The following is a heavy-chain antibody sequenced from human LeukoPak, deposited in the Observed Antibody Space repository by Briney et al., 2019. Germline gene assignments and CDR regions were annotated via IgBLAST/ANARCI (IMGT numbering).Heavy chain of an antibody. D-gene: IGHD3-22*01. CDR1: GYTFTSYD. V-gene: IGHV1-8*01. CDR3: ARGIGSNYYDSSGYYNY. J-gene: IGHJ4*02. CDR2: MNPNSGNT. Sequence: ASVKVSCKASGYTFTSYDINWVRQATEQGLEWMGWMNPNSGNTGYAQKFQGRVTMTRNTSISTAYMELSSLRSEDTAVYYCARGIGSNYYDSSGYYNYWGQGTLVTVSS.